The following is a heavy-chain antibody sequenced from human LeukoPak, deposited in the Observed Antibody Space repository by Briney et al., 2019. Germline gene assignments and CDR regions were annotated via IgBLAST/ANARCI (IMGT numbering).Heavy chain of an antibody. Sequence: SETLSLTCTVSGGSFSSGSYYWSWIRQPPGKGLEWIGYIYYSGSTNYNPSLKSRVTISVDTSKNQFSLKLSSVTAADTAVYYCARGRSLMTGYYNIYYYYGMDVWGQGTTVTVSS. CDR1: GGSFSSGSYY. V-gene: IGHV4-61*01. CDR2: IYYSGST. D-gene: IGHD3-9*01. J-gene: IGHJ6*02. CDR3: ARGRSLMTGYYNIYYYYGMDV.